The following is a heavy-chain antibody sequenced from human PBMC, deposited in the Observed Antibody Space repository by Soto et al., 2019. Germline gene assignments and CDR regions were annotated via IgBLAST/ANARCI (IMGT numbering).Heavy chain of an antibody. Sequence: SETLSLTCGVSNFSISSAYYWAWIRQPPGKGLEWIASVYHTGNTYFNPSLKSRVTISVDTSKNQFSLRLRSVTAADTAIYYCARDRIVTKPPAPYYLYYGVDVWGHGTTVTVSS. CDR2: VYHTGNT. J-gene: IGHJ6*02. CDR3: ARDRIVTKPPAPYYLYYGVDV. CDR1: NFSISSAYY. D-gene: IGHD3-22*01. V-gene: IGHV4-38-2*02.